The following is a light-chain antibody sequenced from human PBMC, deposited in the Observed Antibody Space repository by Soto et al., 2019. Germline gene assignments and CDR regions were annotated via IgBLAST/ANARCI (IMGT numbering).Light chain of an antibody. V-gene: IGKV3-11*01. CDR1: QALNTR. CDR2: LTS. J-gene: IGKJ1*01. Sequence: EILLTQSPSTLSAFPCDRVTLSCRASQALNTRLAWYQHKPGQAPRLLIYLTSNRAAGVPSRFSAWGSETDFTLTISDVQPEDFAVYYCHQRQSWPRTFGQGTKVDIK. CDR3: HQRQSWPRT.